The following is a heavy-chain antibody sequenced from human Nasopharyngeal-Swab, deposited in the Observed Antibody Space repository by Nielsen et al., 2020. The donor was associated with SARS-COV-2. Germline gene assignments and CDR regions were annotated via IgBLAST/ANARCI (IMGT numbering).Heavy chain of an antibody. V-gene: IGHV3-48*01. CDR3: AREVLRFLEWLLPSDAFDI. CDR1: GFTFSSYS. D-gene: IGHD3-3*01. Sequence: GESLKISCAASGFTFSSYSMNWVRQAPGKGLEWVSYISSSSSTIYYADSVKSRFTISRDNAKNSLYLQMNSLRAEDTAVYYCAREVLRFLEWLLPSDAFDIWGQGTMVTVSS. CDR2: ISSSSSTI. J-gene: IGHJ3*02.